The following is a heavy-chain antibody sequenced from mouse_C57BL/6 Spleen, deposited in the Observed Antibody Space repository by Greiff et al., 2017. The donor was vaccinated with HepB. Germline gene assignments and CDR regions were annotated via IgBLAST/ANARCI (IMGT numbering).Heavy chain of an antibody. CDR1: GFTFSSYA. Sequence: EVKVEESGEGLVKPGGSLKLSCAASGFTFSSYAMSWVRQTPEKRLEWVAYISSGGDYIYYADTVKGRFTISRDNARNTLYLQMSSLKSEDTAMYYCTRGDGYYAMDYWGQGTSVTVSS. J-gene: IGHJ4*01. CDR3: TRGDGYYAMDY. CDR2: ISSGGDYI. V-gene: IGHV5S21*01. D-gene: IGHD2-3*01.